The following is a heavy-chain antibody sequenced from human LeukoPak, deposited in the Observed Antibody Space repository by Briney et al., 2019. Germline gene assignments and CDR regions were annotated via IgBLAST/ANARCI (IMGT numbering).Heavy chain of an antibody. J-gene: IGHJ4*02. CDR3: AKDSAQSYYYGSGSYYQF. CDR2: VSGSGGST. D-gene: IGHD3-10*01. V-gene: IGHV3-23*01. Sequence: GGSLRLSCAASGFTFDDYDMSWVRQAPGKGLEWVSAVSGSGGSTYYVDSVKGRFTISRDNSKNTLYLQMSSLRAEDTAVYYCAKDSAQSYYYGSGSYYQFWGQGTLVTVSS. CDR1: GFTFDDYD.